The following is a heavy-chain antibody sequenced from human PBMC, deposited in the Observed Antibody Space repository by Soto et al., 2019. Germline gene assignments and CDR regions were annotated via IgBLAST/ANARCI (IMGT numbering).Heavy chain of an antibody. V-gene: IGHV3-72*01. CDR3: VVGVRGVINY. CDR1: GFTFSDHY. J-gene: IGHJ4*02. D-gene: IGHD3-10*01. CDR2: GKNRGQGFAP. Sequence: EVQLVESGGGLVQPGGSLRLSCATSGFTFSDHYLDWVRQAAGKGLEWVGRGKNRGQGFAPENAASVQGRITISRDDSKRSLYLHMNSLKTEDTSVYYCVVGVRGVINYWGQGTLVTVSS.